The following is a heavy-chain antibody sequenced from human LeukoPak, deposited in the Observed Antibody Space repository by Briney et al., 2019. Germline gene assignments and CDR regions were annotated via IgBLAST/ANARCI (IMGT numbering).Heavy chain of an antibody. CDR3: ARIGYYGSGSYYYYFDY. J-gene: IGHJ4*02. D-gene: IGHD3-10*01. Sequence: SETLSLTCTVSGGSFSTYYWSWIRQPPGKGLEWIGYIYYSGSTDYNPSLKSRVTISVDTSKNQFSLKLSSVTAVDTAVYYCARIGYYGSGSYYYYFDYWGQGTLVTVSS. CDR2: IYYSGST. V-gene: IGHV4-59*01. CDR1: GGSFSTYY.